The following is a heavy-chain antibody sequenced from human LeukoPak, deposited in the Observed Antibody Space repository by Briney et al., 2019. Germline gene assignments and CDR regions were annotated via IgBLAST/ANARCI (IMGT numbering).Heavy chain of an antibody. D-gene: IGHD5-24*01. J-gene: IGHJ6*02. Sequence: VASVKVSCKASGGTFSSYAISWVRQAPGQGLEWMGGIIPIFGTANYAQKFQGRVTITADESTSTAYMELSSLRSEDTAVYYCASVAPAEMATEPTYGMDVWGQGTTVTVSS. CDR2: IIPIFGTA. V-gene: IGHV1-69*13. CDR1: GGTFSSYA. CDR3: ASVAPAEMATEPTYGMDV.